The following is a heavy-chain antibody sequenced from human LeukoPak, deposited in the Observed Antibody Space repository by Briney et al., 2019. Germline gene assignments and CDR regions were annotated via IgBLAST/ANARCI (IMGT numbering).Heavy chain of an antibody. Sequence: AGGSLRLSCAASGFTFSSYGMHWVRQAPGKGLEWVAVISYDGSNKYYADSVKGRFTISRDNSKNTLYLQMNSLRAEDTAVYYCAKVQPARRGSYATWDYWGQGTLVTVSS. CDR1: GFTFSSYG. D-gene: IGHD1-26*01. J-gene: IGHJ4*02. V-gene: IGHV3-30*18. CDR2: ISYDGSNK. CDR3: AKVQPARRGSYATWDY.